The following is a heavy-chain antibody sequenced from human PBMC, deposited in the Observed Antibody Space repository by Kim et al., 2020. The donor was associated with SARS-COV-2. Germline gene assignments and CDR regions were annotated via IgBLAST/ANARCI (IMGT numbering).Heavy chain of an antibody. Sequence: SETLSLTCTVSGDSITSDDYYWSWIRQQPGKGLQWIGYIKYNGGYGSNYYNPSLKSRVLISGDASKNQFSPRLDTMTAADSAVYYCARSNLFWYFDLWGRGTLVNVSS. CDR1: GDSITSDDYY. V-gene: IGHV4-31*03. J-gene: IGHJ2*01. D-gene: IGHD3-3*01. CDR2: IKYNGGYGSN. CDR3: ARSNLFWYFDL.